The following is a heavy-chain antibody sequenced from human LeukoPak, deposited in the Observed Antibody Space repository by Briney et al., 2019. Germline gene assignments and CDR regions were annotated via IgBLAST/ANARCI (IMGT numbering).Heavy chain of an antibody. CDR1: GFTFSSYA. J-gene: IGHJ6*02. D-gene: IGHD4-17*01. Sequence: LTGGSLRLSCAASGFTFSSYAMSWVRQAPGKGLEWVSAISGSGGSTYYADSVKGRFTISRDNSKNTLYLQMNSLRAEDTAVYYCAKATVPPPSYYGMDVWGQGTTVTVSS. CDR2: ISGSGGST. CDR3: AKATVPPPSYYGMDV. V-gene: IGHV3-23*01.